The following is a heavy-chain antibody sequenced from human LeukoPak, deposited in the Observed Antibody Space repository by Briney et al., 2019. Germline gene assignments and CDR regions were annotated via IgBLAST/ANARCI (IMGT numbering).Heavy chain of an antibody. D-gene: IGHD6-19*01. CDR2: IKQDGSDK. V-gene: IGHV3-7*05. CDR3: ARGAGNSDY. J-gene: IGHJ4*02. CDR1: GFTFSNYW. Sequence: GGSLRLSCAASGFTFSNYWMSWVRQAPGKGLEWVASIKQDGSDKYYVDSVKGRFTFSRDNAKNSLYLQMNSLRAEDTAVYYCARGAGNSDYWGQGTLVTVSS.